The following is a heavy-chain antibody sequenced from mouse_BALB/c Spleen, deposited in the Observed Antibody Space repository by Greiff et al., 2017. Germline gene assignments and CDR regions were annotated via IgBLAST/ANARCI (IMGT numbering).Heavy chain of an antibody. J-gene: IGHJ3*01. V-gene: IGHV5-6*02. CDR1: GFTFSSYG. D-gene: IGHD1-1*01. CDR2: ISSGGSYT. Sequence: DVKLVESGGDLVKPGGSLKLSCAASGFTFSSYGMSWVRQTPDKRLEWVATISSGGSYTYYPDSVKGRFTISRDNAKNTLYLQMSSLKSEDTAMYYCARQDYGSRAWFAYWGQGTLVTVSA. CDR3: ARQDYGSRAWFAY.